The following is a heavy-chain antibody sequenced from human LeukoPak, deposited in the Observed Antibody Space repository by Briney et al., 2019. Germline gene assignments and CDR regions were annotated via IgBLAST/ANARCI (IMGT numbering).Heavy chain of an antibody. J-gene: IGHJ4*02. CDR2: ISSNGGST. Sequence: PGGSLRLSCAASGFTISSYAMHWVRQAPGKGLEYVSAISSNGGSTYYANSVKGRFTISRDNSKNTLYLQMGSLRAEDMAVYYCARGSYDILTGYFYWGQGTLVTVSS. CDR1: GFTISSYA. D-gene: IGHD3-9*01. V-gene: IGHV3-64*01. CDR3: ARGSYDILTGYFY.